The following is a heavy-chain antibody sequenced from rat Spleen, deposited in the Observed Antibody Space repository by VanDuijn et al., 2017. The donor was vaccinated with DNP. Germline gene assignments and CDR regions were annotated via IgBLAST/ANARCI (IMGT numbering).Heavy chain of an antibody. D-gene: IGHD1-7*01. V-gene: IGHV2-1*01. J-gene: IGHJ2*01. CDR3: AKWETY. CDR2: IRSDGST. CDR1: GFSLTSNS. Sequence: QVQLKESGPGLVQPSQTLSLTCTVAGFSLTSNSVHWVRQSPGKGLEWMGRIRSDGSTDYNSALKSRLSISRDTSKSQVFLKMNSLQTEDTAMYFCAKWETYWGQGVMVTVSS.